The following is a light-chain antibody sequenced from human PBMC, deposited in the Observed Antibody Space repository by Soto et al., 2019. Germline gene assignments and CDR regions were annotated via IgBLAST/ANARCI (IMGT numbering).Light chain of an antibody. CDR1: SSDVGAYNY. V-gene: IGLV2-8*01. Sequence: QSALTQPPSTSGSPGQPVTISCAGTSSDVGAYNYVSWYQPLPGKAPKLIIYEVSKRPSGVPNRFPGPKSGNTACPTVTGLQAEDEADYYCTSYAGTCSFFYDFGTLTKVTVL. CDR2: EVS. J-gene: IGLJ1*01. CDR3: TSYAGTCSFFYD.